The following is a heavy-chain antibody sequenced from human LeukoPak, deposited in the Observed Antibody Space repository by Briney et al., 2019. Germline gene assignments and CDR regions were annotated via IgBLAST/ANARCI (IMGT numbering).Heavy chain of an antibody. CDR3: ARGDYGGSL. CDR1: GGSISCYY. J-gene: IGHJ4*02. CDR2: IYYSGST. D-gene: IGHD4-23*01. Sequence: PSETLSLTCTVSGGSISCYYWSLFRQPPGKGLEWIGYIYYSGSTNYNPSLKSRVTISVDTSKNQLSLKLSSVTAADTAVYYCARGDYGGSLCGQGTLVTVSS. V-gene: IGHV4-59*01.